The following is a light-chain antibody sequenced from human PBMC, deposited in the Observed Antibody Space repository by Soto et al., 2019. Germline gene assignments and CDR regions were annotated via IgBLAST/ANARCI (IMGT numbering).Light chain of an antibody. CDR3: QQYGASPPYT. J-gene: IGKJ2*01. Sequence: EVVLAQSPGTLSLSPGERVTLSCRASQTITNNYLAWYQQKPGQAPRLLISAASSRAAGVPDRFSGSGSATDFTLSISRLEPEDFAVYYCQQYGASPPYTFGQGTKLEIK. CDR2: AAS. CDR1: QTITNNY. V-gene: IGKV3-20*01.